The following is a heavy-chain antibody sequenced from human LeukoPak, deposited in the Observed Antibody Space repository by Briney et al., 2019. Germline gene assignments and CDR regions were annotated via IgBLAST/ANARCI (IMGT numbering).Heavy chain of an antibody. CDR1: GFTFSNAW. Sequence: GGSLRLSCAASGFTFSNAWMSWVRQAPGKGLEWVGRIKSKTDGGTTDYAAPVKGGFTISRDDSKNTLYLQMNSLKTEDTAVYYCASQAYSSSWYYYYYYYMDVWGKGTTVTVSS. CDR2: IKSKTDGGTT. J-gene: IGHJ6*03. CDR3: ASQAYSSSWYYYYYYYMDV. D-gene: IGHD6-13*01. V-gene: IGHV3-15*01.